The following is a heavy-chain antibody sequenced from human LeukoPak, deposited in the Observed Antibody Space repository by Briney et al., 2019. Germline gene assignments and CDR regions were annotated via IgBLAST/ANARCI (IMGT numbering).Heavy chain of an antibody. CDR3: AHSVALDYRSFDY. J-gene: IGHJ4*02. D-gene: IGHD4-11*01. CDR2: IYWDGDS. V-gene: IGHV2-5*02. CDR1: GFSISTHGVG. Sequence: SGPTLVNPTKTLTLTCTFSGFSISTHGVGVGWIRQPPGKTLEWLALIYWDGDSRYSPSLRSRLTITKDASKNQVVLTVTDVDPVDTATYFCAHSVALDYRSFDYWGQGTLVTVSS.